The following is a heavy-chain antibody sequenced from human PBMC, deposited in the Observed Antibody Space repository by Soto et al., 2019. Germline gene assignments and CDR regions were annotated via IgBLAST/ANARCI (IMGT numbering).Heavy chain of an antibody. V-gene: IGHV4-61*01. CDR3: ARHIHNQGFEYYFDS. J-gene: IGHJ4*02. Sequence: PSETLSLTCDVSGTSVSSGSFYFHWIRQAPGKGLEWIGYIYHTGKTNYSPSLRSRTTISSDTSRNQFSLKVNSVTAADTAVYYCARHIHNQGFEYYFDSWGQGTLVTVSS. CDR1: GTSVSSGSFY. CDR2: IYHTGKT. D-gene: IGHD1-1*01.